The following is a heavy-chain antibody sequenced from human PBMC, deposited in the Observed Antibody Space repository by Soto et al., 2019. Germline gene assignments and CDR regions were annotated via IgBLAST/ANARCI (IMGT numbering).Heavy chain of an antibody. D-gene: IGHD3-22*01. CDR2: IIPIFGTA. CDR3: ASGYYYDSSGYPNSHTTFDY. J-gene: IGHJ4*02. CDR1: GGTFSSYA. V-gene: IGHV1-69*13. Sequence: GASVKVSCKASGGTFSSYAINWVRQAPGQGLEWMGGIIPIFGTANYAQKFQGRVTITADESTSTAYMELSSLRSEDTAVYYCASGYYYDSSGYPNSHTTFDYWGQGTLVTVSS.